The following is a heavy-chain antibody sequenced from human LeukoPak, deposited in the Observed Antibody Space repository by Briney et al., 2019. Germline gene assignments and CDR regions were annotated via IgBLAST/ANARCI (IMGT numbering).Heavy chain of an antibody. J-gene: IGHJ4*02. CDR3: ARGLGYCSSTSCPTFDY. D-gene: IGHD2-2*01. CDR1: GGSFSGYY. CDR2: INHSGST. Sequence: SETLSLTCAVYGGSFSGYYWSWIRQPPGEGLEWIGEINHSGSTNYNPSLKSRVTISVDTSKNQFSLKLSSVTAADTAVYYCARGLGYCSSTSCPTFDYWGQGTLVTVSS. V-gene: IGHV4-34*01.